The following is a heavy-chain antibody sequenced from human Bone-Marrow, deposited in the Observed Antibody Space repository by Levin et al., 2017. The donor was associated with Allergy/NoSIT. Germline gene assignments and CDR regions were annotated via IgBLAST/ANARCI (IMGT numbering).Heavy chain of an antibody. CDR1: GFTFSSYG. Sequence: GGSLRLSCAASGFTFSSYGMHWVRQAPGKGLEWVAVISYDGSNKYYADSVKGRFTISRDNSKNTLYLQMNSLRAEDTAVYYCARSPGYCTNGVCYINYYYGMDVWGQGTTVTVSS. CDR3: ARSPGYCTNGVCYINYYYGMDV. CDR2: ISYDGSNK. J-gene: IGHJ6*02. V-gene: IGHV3-30*03. D-gene: IGHD2-8*01.